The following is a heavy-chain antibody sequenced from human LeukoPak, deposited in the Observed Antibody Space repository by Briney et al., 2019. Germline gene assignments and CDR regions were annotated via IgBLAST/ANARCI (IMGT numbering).Heavy chain of an antibody. D-gene: IGHD1-26*01. CDR2: ISAYNGNT. CDR3: ASNQWELPPY. CDR1: GYTFTSYG. Sequence: ASVKFSCKASGYTFTSYGISLVRQAPGQGLEWMGWISAYNGNTNYAQKLQGRVTMTTDTSTSTAYMELRSLRSDDTAVYSCASNQWELPPYWGQGTLVTFSS. J-gene: IGHJ4*02. V-gene: IGHV1-18*01.